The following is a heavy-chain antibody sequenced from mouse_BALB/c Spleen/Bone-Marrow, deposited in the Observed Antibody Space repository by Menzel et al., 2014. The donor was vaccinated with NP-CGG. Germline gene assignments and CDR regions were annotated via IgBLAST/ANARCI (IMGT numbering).Heavy chain of an antibody. CDR1: GYTFTDYA. D-gene: IGHD1-1*01. V-gene: IGHV1S137*01. J-gene: IGHJ4*01. CDR2: ISTYYGDA. CDR3: ARGHYYGSSYYAMDY. Sequence: VKVVESGAELVRPGVSVKISCKGSGYTFTDYAMHWVKQSHAKSLEWIGVISTYYGDASYNQKFKGKATMTVDKSSSTAYMELARLTSEDSAIYYCARGHYYGSSYYAMDYWGQGTSVTVSS.